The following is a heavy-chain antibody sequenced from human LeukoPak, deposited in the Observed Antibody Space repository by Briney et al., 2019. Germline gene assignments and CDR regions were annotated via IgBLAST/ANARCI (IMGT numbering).Heavy chain of an antibody. Sequence: PGGPLRLSCAASGFNFRDAAMTWVRQAPGKGLEWVSLIASNGANSYYAESVKGRFSISRDNSKNMLSLQMNSLRVEDTARYYCAKDIQLSTWGLGTVVTVSS. V-gene: IGHV3-23*01. J-gene: IGHJ3*01. D-gene: IGHD5-24*01. CDR3: AKDIQLST. CDR2: IASNGANS. CDR1: GFNFRDAA.